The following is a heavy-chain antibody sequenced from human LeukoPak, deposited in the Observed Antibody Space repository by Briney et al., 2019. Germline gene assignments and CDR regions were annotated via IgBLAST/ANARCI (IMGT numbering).Heavy chain of an antibody. V-gene: IGHV5-51*01. CDR3: ARPRGSGPGMAYFDY. D-gene: IGHD6-19*01. Sequence: GESLKISCKGSGYSFTNDWIGWVRQMPGKGLEWMGIIYPGDSDTRYSPSFQGQVTISVDKSSSTAYLQWSSLKDSDTAMYYCARPRGSGPGMAYFDYWGQGTLVTVSS. J-gene: IGHJ4*02. CDR2: IYPGDSDT. CDR1: GYSFTNDW.